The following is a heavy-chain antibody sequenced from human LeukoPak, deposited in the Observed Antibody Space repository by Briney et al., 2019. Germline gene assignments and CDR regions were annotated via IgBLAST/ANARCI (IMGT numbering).Heavy chain of an antibody. J-gene: IGHJ4*02. CDR3: ARDLPEVGYSYGYYGY. CDR1: GYTFTGYY. D-gene: IGHD5-18*01. Sequence: ASVKVSCKASGYTFTGYYMHWVRQAPGQGLEWMGLINPNSGGTNYAQKFQGRVTMTRDTSISTAYMELSRLRSDDTAVYYCARDLPEVGYSYGYYGYWGQGTLVTVSS. V-gene: IGHV1-2*02. CDR2: INPNSGGT.